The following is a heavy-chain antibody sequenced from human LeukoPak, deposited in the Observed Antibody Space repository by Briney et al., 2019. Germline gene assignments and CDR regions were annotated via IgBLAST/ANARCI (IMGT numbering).Heavy chain of an antibody. J-gene: IGHJ4*02. V-gene: IGHV5-51*01. CDR3: ARGYDRFDY. Sequence: GESLKFSCKGSGYSFDDYWIAWVRQIPGKGLEWMGIIHPDDSDTRYSPSFQGQVTLSADTYISTAYLKWSSRKASDTGMYYCARGYDRFDYWGQGTLVTVSS. CDR2: IHPDDSDT. CDR1: GYSFDDYW. D-gene: IGHD3-22*01.